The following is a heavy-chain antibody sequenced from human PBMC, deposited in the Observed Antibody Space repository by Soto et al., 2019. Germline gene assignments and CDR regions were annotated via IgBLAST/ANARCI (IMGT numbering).Heavy chain of an antibody. Sequence: QVQLVQSGAEVKKPGSSVKVSCKASGGTFSSYAISWVRQAPGQGFAWMGGIIPIFGTANYAQKFQGRVTTTGDETTSTAYMEVSSLRSEDTAVYYWAREGDYGMDVWGQGTTVTVSS. J-gene: IGHJ6*02. CDR3: AREGDYGMDV. CDR2: IIPIFGTA. CDR1: GGTFSSYA. D-gene: IGHD3-16*01. V-gene: IGHV1-69*12.